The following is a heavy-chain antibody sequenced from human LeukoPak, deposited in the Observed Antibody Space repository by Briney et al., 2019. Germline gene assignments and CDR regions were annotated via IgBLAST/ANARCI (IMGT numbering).Heavy chain of an antibody. Sequence: GGSLRLSCAASGFTFSSHWMHWVRQAPGKGLVWVSRINTDGSTTAYADSVKGRFTISRDNARNTLYLEMNSLRAEDTAIYYCSRGKSAGLVNWFDPWGQGTLVTVSS. J-gene: IGHJ5*02. CDR1: GFTFSSHW. CDR2: INTDGSTT. D-gene: IGHD2-8*02. V-gene: IGHV3-74*03. CDR3: SRGKSAGLVNWFDP.